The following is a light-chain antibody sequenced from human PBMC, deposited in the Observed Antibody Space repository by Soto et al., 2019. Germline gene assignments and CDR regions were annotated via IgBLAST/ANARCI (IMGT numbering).Light chain of an antibody. CDR2: DVS. Sequence: QSALTQPASVSGSPGQSITISCTGTSSDVGGYNYVSWYQQHPGKAPKLMIYDVSNRPSGVSNRFSGSKSANTASLTISGLQAEDEADYYCTSYTTSSTVLFGGGTKLTVL. V-gene: IGLV2-14*01. J-gene: IGLJ2*01. CDR1: SSDVGGYNY. CDR3: TSYTTSSTVL.